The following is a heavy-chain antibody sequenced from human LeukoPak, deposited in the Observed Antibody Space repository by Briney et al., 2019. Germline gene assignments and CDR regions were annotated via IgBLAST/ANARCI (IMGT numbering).Heavy chain of an antibody. J-gene: IGHJ4*02. D-gene: IGHD6-13*01. V-gene: IGHV1-69*05. CDR3: ARSSSWSNYFDY. Sequence: SVKVSCKASGGTFSSYAISWVRQAPGQGLEWMGGIIPIFGTANYAQKFQGRVTITTDESTSTAYMELSNLRSEDTAVYYCARSSSWSNYFDYWGQGTLVTVCS. CDR2: IIPIFGTA. CDR1: GGTFSSYA.